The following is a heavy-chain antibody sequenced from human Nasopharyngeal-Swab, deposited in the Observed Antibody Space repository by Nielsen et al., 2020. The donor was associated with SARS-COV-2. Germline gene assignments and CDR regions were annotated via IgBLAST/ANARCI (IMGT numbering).Heavy chain of an antibody. D-gene: IGHD3-3*01. J-gene: IGHJ4*01. CDR1: GGSFSGYY. CDR2: INHSGST. V-gene: IGHV4-34*01. Sequence: SETLSLTCAVYGGSFSGYYCSWIRQPPGKGLEWIGEINHSGSTNYNPSLKSRVTMSVDTSKNQFSLKLSSVTAADTAVYYCAREGYYDFWSGYYPGFGGDYFDYWGQGTLVTVSS. CDR3: AREGYYDFWSGYYPGFGGDYFDY.